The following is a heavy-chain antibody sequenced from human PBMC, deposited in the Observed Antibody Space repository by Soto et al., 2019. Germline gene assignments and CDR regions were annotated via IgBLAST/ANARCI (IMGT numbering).Heavy chain of an antibody. CDR2: IIPIFGTA. CDR3: ARSRVTYYYDRSDFEI. Sequence: QVQLVQSGAEVKKPGSSVKVSCKASGGTFSSYAISWVRQAPGQGLEWMGGIIPIFGTANYEQKLQGRVTITADESTSTAYMELSSLRSEDTAVSYWARSRVTYYYDRSDFEIWGQGTMVTVSS. CDR1: GGTFSSYA. V-gene: IGHV1-69*01. D-gene: IGHD3-22*01. J-gene: IGHJ3*02.